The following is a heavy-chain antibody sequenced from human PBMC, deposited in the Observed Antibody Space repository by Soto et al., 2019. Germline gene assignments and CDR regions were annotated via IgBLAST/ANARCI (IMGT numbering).Heavy chain of an antibody. V-gene: IGHV4-59*01. CDR1: GGSISSYY. Sequence: QVQLQESGPGLVKPSETLSLTCTVSGGSISSYYWSWIRQPPGKGLEWIGYIYYSGSTNYNPSLKSRVTISVDTSKNQFSLKLSSVTAADTAVYYCARANYDSQEFDYWGQGTLVTVSS. D-gene: IGHD3-22*01. J-gene: IGHJ4*02. CDR3: ARANYDSQEFDY. CDR2: IYYSGST.